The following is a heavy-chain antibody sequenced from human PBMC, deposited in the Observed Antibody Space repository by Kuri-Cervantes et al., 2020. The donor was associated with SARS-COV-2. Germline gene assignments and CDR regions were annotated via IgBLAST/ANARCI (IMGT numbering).Heavy chain of an antibody. J-gene: IGHJ4*02. Sequence: GSLRLSCTVSGGSISNYYWNWIRQPPGKGLEWIGYIYYSGITTYNPSLKSRVTISVDTSKNQFSLKLSSVTAADTAVYYCARVRWDFWSGYSYYFDYWGQGTRVTVVS. CDR3: ARVRWDFWSGYSYYFDY. V-gene: IGHV4-59*08. CDR1: GGSISNYY. CDR2: IYYSGIT. D-gene: IGHD3-3*01.